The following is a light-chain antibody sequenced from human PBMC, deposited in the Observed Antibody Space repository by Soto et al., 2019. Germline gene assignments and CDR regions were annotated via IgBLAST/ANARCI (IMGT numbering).Light chain of an antibody. J-gene: IGKJ1*01. CDR3: QQYNNWPSWT. Sequence: EIVMTQSPATLSVSPGERATLSCRASQSVSSNLAWYQQKPGQAPRLLIYGASTRATGIPARFSGSGYGTAFTLTISSLQSEDFALYYCQQYNNWPSWTFGLGTKVEIK. V-gene: IGKV3-15*01. CDR2: GAS. CDR1: QSVSSN.